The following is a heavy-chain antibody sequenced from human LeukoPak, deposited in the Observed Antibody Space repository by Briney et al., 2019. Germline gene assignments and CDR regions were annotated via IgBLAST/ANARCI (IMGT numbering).Heavy chain of an antibody. V-gene: IGHV1-2*02. CDR3: ASIDFWSGYAHLDY. CDR1: GYTFTAYY. CDR2: INPNSGGT. J-gene: IGHJ4*02. D-gene: IGHD3-3*01. Sequence: GASVKVSCKASGYTFTAYYMHWVRQAPGQGLEWMGWINPNSGGTNSPQKFQDRVAMTRDTSISTIYMELSGLRSDDTAVYYCASIDFWSGYAHLDYWGQGTLVTVSS.